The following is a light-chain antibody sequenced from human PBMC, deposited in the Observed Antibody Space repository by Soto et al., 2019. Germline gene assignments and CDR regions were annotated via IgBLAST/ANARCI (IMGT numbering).Light chain of an antibody. J-gene: IGLJ1*01. CDR3: AAWDGSLNGHV. V-gene: IGLV1-44*01. CDR2: SDK. CDR1: NSNIGSTS. Sequence: QSVLTQTPSASGTPGQRITISCSGSNSNIGSTSVHWFQQFPGTAPKPLIHSDKQRPSGVPDRFSASKSGTSASLAISGLQSADEADYYCAAWDGSLNGHVFGTGTKLTVL.